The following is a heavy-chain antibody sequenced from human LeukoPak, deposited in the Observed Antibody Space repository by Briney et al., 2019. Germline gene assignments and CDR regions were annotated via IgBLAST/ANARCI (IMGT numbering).Heavy chain of an antibody. CDR2: INPNSGGT. CDR1: GYTFTGYY. CDR3: AREFFYDSGGPDY. D-gene: IGHD3-22*01. J-gene: IGHJ4*02. Sequence: ASVKVSCKASGYTFTGYYVHWVRQAPGRGLEWMGRINPNSGGTNYAQKFQGRVTMTSDTSINTAYMELSSLGSDDTAVYYCAREFFYDSGGPDYWGQGTLVTVSS. V-gene: IGHV1-2*06.